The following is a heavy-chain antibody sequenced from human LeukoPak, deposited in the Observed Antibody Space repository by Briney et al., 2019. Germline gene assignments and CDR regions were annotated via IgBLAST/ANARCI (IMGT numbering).Heavy chain of an antibody. J-gene: IGHJ3*01. CDR3: ANEAFMTETDAFDF. CDR2: ISYDGSNK. D-gene: IGHD2-21*02. V-gene: IGHV3-30*18. CDR1: GFSFSTYA. Sequence: PGGSLRLSCAASGFSFSTYAMHWVRQAPGKGLEWVAVISYDGSNKYYADSVKGRFTISRDNSKNTLYLQMNSLRAEDTAVYYCANEAFMTETDAFDFWGQGTVVTVSS.